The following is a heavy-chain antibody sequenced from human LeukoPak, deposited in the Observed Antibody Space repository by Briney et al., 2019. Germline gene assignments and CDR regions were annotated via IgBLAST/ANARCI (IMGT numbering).Heavy chain of an antibody. CDR2: INSDGSST. CDR1: GFTFSNYW. D-gene: IGHD6-13*01. CDR3: ARGKQDFDS. Sequence: PGGSLRLSCAVSGFTFSNYWMHWVRQAPGKGLVWASRINSDGSSTTYADSVQGRFTISRDNAKNTLYLQMNSLRAEDMAVYYCARGKQDFDSWGQGTLVTVSS. V-gene: IGHV3-74*01. J-gene: IGHJ4*02.